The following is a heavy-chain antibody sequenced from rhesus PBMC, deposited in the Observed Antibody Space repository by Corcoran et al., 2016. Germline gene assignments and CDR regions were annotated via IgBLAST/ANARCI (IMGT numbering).Heavy chain of an antibody. CDR1: GGSISSGYD. D-gene: IGHD6-43*01. Sequence: QVQLQESGPGVVKPSETLSLTCAVPGGSISSGYDWSWIRQPPGKGLEWIWYIYGSSGSTNSNPSLKNRVTILKDTSKNQFSLKLSSVTAADTAVYYCARVNIAAALNFDYWGQGVQVTVSS. CDR3: ARVNIAAALNFDY. CDR2: IYGSSGST. V-gene: IGHV4-76*01. J-gene: IGHJ4*01.